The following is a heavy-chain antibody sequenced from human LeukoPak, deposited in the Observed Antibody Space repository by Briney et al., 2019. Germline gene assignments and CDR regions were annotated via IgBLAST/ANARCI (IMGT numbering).Heavy chain of an antibody. CDR1: GFTISSNY. CDR3: ARGVFN. D-gene: IGHD3-10*01. Sequence: GGSLRLSCAASGFTISSNYMNWVRQAPGKGLDWVSVISDGGSTYYADSVRGRFTISRDNSKNTLFLQMNSLRVEDTAVYYCARGVFNWGQGTLVTVSS. V-gene: IGHV3-53*01. CDR2: ISDGGST. J-gene: IGHJ4*02.